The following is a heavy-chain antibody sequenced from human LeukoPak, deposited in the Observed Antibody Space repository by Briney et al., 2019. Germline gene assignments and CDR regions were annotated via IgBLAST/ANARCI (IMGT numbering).Heavy chain of an antibody. Sequence: SETLSLTCTVSGGSISSSSSYWGWIRQHPGKGLEWIGYIYYSGSTYYNPSLKSRVTISVDTSKNQFSLKLSSVTAADTAVYYCARDRPPGYYTRYYYYGMDVWGQGTTVTASS. CDR2: IYYSGST. V-gene: IGHV4-31*03. D-gene: IGHD3-22*01. J-gene: IGHJ6*02. CDR3: ARDRPPGYYTRYYYYGMDV. CDR1: GGSISSSSSY.